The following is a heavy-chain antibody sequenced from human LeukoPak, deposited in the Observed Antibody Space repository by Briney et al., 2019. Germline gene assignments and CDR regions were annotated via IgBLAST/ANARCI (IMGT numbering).Heavy chain of an antibody. J-gene: IGHJ4*02. Sequence: GGSLRLSCAASGFPFTPHSMSWVRQAPGKGLEWVSSITPGSSTINYADSVKGRFTISRHNSKNTVYLQMNNLRAEDTAMYYCARVDTTLSYKLDYWGQGTLVTVSS. CDR1: GFPFTPHS. D-gene: IGHD1-1*01. V-gene: IGHV3-48*04. CDR2: ITPGSSTI. CDR3: ARVDTTLSYKLDY.